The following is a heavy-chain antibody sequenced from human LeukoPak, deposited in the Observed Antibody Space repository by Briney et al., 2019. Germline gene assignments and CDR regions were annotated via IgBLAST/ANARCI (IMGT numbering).Heavy chain of an antibody. V-gene: IGHV4-59*01. CDR2: IYYSGNT. J-gene: IGHJ4*02. D-gene: IGHD3-3*01. CDR3: ARGYYDFY. Sequence: LSETLSLTCTVSGGSISGYYWSWIRQPPGKGLEWIGYIYYSGNTNYNPSLRSRVTISVDTSKNQFSLKVKSVTAADTAVYYCARGYYDFYWGQGTLVTVSS. CDR1: GGSISGYY.